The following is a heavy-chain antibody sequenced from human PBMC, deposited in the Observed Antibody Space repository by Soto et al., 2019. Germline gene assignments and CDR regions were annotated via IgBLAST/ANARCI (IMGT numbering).Heavy chain of an antibody. V-gene: IGHV1-69*06. J-gene: IGHJ6*02. CDR3: ARAGRGYSYGSRVNYYYYYGMDV. Sequence: SVKVSCKASGGTFSSYAISWVRQAPGQGLEWMGGIIPIFGTANYAQKFQGRVTITADKSTSTAYMELSSLRSEDTAVYYCARAGRGYSYGSRVNYYYYYGMDVWGQGTTVTVSS. CDR1: GGTFSSYA. D-gene: IGHD5-18*01. CDR2: IIPIFGTA.